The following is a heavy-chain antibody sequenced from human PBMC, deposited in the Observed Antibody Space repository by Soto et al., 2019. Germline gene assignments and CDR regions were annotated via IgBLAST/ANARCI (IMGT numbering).Heavy chain of an antibody. J-gene: IGHJ4*02. CDR3: AKDKYSGSYFDY. V-gene: IGHV3-9*01. CDR2: ISWNSGSI. D-gene: IGHD1-26*01. CDR1: GSTFDDYA. Sequence: EVQLVESGGGLVQPGRSLRLSCAASGSTFDDYAMHWVRQAPGKGLEWVSGISWNSGSIGYADSVKGRFTISRDNAKNSLYLQMNSLRAEDTALYYCAKDKYSGSYFDYWGQGTLVTVSS.